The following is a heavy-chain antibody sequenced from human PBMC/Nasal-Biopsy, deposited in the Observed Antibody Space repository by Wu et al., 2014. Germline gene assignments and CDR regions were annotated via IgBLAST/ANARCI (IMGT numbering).Heavy chain of an antibody. J-gene: IGHJ4*02. V-gene: IGHV3-48*03. CDR1: GIIFSTYE. CDR3: ARVRRCSGTTCLYFDY. Sequence: RLSCAASGIIFSTYEMNWVRQAPGKGLEWVSYISNSGSTIYYADSVKGRFTISRDNAKNSLYLQMNSLRAEDTAVYYCARVRRCSGTTCLYFDYWGQGTPVTVSS. D-gene: IGHD2-2*01. CDR2: ISNSGSTI.